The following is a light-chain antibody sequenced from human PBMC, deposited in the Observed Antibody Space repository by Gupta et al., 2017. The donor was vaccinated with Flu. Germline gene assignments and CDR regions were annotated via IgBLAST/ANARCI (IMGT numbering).Light chain of an antibody. J-gene: IGLJ2*01. Sequence: VSVALGQTSSITCGGNNIENRNVHWYQQKPGQAPVLVIYRDISRPAGIPERFSGSNSGNTATLTNSGAQAGDEADYYCQVGDSSTEVVGGGT. CDR1: NIENRN. CDR2: RDI. V-gene: IGLV3-9*01. CDR3: QVGDSSTEV.